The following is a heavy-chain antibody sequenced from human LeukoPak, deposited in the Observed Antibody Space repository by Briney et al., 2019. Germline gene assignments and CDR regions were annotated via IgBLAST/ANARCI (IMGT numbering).Heavy chain of an antibody. Sequence: GASVKVSCKASGYTFTSYGISWVRQAPGQGLEWMGWISAYNGNTNYAQKLQGRVTMTTDTSTSTAYMELRSLRSDDTAVYYCARGPKRIGVVPAAIYRSPTYWSDPWGQGTLVTVSS. CDR3: ARGPKRIGVVPAAIYRSPTYWSDP. CDR1: GYTFTSYG. V-gene: IGHV1-18*01. J-gene: IGHJ5*02. CDR2: ISAYNGNT. D-gene: IGHD2-2*01.